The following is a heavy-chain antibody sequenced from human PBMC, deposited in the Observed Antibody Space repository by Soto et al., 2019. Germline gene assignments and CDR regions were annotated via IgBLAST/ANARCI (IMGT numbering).Heavy chain of an antibody. J-gene: IGHJ4*02. V-gene: IGHV2-5*02. CDR3: AHSRYDILTGYIVY. CDR2: IYWDDDK. D-gene: IGHD3-9*01. CDR1: GFSLSTSGVG. Sequence: QITLKESGPPLVKPTQTLTLTCTFSGFSLSTSGVGVGWIRQPPGKALEWLALIYWDDDKRYSPSLKSRLTITKDTSKNQVVLTMTNMDPVDTATNYCAHSRYDILTGYIVYWGQGTLVTVSS.